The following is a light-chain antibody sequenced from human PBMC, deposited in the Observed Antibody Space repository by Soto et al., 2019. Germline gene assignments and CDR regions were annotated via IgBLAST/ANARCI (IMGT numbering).Light chain of an antibody. Sequence: QSALTQPASVSGSPGQSITVSCTGTRGDVGSYKLVSWYQQHPGKAPKLMIYEGSKRPSGVSNRFSGSKSGSTASLTISRLQADDEADYYCCSYAVSSTWVFGGGTKVTVL. CDR2: EGS. V-gene: IGLV2-23*01. CDR3: CSYAVSSTWV. CDR1: RGDVGSYKL. J-gene: IGLJ3*02.